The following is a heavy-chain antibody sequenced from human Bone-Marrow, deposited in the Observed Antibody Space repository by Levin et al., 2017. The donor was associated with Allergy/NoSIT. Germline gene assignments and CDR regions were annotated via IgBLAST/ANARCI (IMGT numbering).Heavy chain of an antibody. CDR3: VHISGTVTGRYSHYDGMES. V-gene: IGHV2-5*02. D-gene: IGHD5-18*01. J-gene: IGHJ6*02. CDR1: GFSLRTPGVG. Sequence: SGPTLVKPTETLTLTCTFSGFSLRTPGVGVGWIRQPPGKALEWLALIYWDNDKIYRPSLKSRLTINKDTSKNEVVLTVNTLGPMYTATYFWVHISGTVTGRYSHYDGMESWGPGTTVTVSS. CDR2: IYWDNDK.